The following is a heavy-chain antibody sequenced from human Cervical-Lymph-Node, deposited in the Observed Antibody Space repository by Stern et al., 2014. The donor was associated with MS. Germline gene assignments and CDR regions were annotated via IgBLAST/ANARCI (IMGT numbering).Heavy chain of an antibody. J-gene: IGHJ4*02. D-gene: IGHD4-23*01. CDR1: GFTFSNAW. CDR2: IKSKTDGGTT. V-gene: IGHV3-15*01. Sequence: EVQLVESGGGLVKPGGSLRLSCAASGFTFSNAWMSWVRQAPGKGLEWVGRIKSKTDGGTTDYAAPVKGRFTISRDDSKNTLYLQMNSLKTEDTAVYYCTTERYYGGNFDYWGQGTLVTVSS. CDR3: TTERYYGGNFDY.